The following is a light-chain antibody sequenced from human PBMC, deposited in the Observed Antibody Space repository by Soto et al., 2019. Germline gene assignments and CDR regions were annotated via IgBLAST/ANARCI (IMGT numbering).Light chain of an antibody. V-gene: IGLV6-57*01. J-gene: IGLJ3*02. CDR2: EDN. Sequence: NFMLTQPHSVSESPGKTVTLSCTRSSGSIANNYVQWYQQRPGSYPTTVIYEDNRRPSGVPDRFSGSIDSSSNSASLSISGLKHEDEAYYYCQSYDSTNHWVFGGGTKLTVL. CDR3: QSYDSTNHWV. CDR1: SGSIANNY.